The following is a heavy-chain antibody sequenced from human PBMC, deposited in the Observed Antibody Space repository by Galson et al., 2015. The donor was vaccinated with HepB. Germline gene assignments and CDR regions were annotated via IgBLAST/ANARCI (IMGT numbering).Heavy chain of an antibody. J-gene: IGHJ6*02. Sequence: SLRLSCAASGFTVSDNHMSWVRQAPGKGLDWVSVIYSGGSTNYADSVKGRFTISRDNSKNTVYLQMNSLRTEDTAVYYCARSPRVTTLFRVKNVMDVWGQGTTVTVSS. CDR3: ARSPRVTTLFRVKNVMDV. D-gene: IGHD4-17*01. CDR1: GFTVSDNH. V-gene: IGHV3-66*02. CDR2: IYSGGST.